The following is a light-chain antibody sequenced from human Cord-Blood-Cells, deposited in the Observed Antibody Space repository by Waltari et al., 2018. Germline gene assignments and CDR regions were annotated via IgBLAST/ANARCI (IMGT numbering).Light chain of an antibody. Sequence: SYELTQPPSVSASPGQTARITCSGGALPKQYAYWYQQKPGQAPVLVIYKDMVGPSGIPERFSGSSSGTTVTLTISGVQAEDEADDYCQSADSSGTYKWVFGGGTKLTVL. V-gene: IGLV3-25*03. CDR2: KDM. CDR3: QSADSSGTYKWV. J-gene: IGLJ3*02. CDR1: ALPKQY.